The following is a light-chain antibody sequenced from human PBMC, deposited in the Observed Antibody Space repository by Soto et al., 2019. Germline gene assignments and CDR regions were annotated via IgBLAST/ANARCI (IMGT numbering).Light chain of an antibody. V-gene: IGLV2-14*01. Sequence: QSVLTRPASVSGSLGQSITISCTGSNSDVGGHNYVSWYQQHPGKAPKLMIYEVGIRPSGVSTRFSGSKSGNTASLTISGLQAEDEADYYCSSYTSTILYVFGTGTKATVL. J-gene: IGLJ1*01. CDR2: EVG. CDR3: SSYTSTILYV. CDR1: NSDVGGHNY.